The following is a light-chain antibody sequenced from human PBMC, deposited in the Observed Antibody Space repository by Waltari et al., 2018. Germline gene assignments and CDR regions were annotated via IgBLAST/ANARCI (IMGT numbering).Light chain of an antibody. CDR1: QSVRTY. J-gene: IGKJ4*01. V-gene: IGKV3-11*01. Sequence: EIVLTQSPATLSLSPGERATLSCRASQSVRTYLAWYQQKHGQAPRLLIYDASNRATGIPARFSGSGSGTDFTLTISSLEPEDFAVYYCQQRYNWPPLTFGGGTKVEIK. CDR3: QQRYNWPPLT. CDR2: DAS.